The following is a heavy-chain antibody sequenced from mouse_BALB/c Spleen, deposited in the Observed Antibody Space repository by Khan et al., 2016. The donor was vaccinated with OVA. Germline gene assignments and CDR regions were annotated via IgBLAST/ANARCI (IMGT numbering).Heavy chain of an antibody. V-gene: IGHV1-20*02. CDR3: ARRGLGGNFDY. Sequence: VQLKESGPELVKPGASVKISCKASGYSFTDYFMNWVMQSHGKSLEWIGHINPYNDDSFHNQKFKDKATLTVDKSSNTAHMELRSLASEDSAVYYCARRGLGGNFDYWGQGTTLTVSS. CDR2: INPYNDDS. J-gene: IGHJ2*01. CDR1: GYSFTDYF. D-gene: IGHD3-1*01.